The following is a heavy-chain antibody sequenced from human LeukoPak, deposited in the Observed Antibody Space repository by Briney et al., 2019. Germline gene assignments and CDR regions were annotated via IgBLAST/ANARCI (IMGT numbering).Heavy chain of an antibody. CDR3: ARDRYSGYDPRNWFDP. CDR2: ISGSGGST. V-gene: IGHV3-23*01. Sequence: HPGGSLRLSCAASGFTFSSYAMSWVRQAPGKGLEWVSAISGSGGSTYYADSVKGRFTISRDNSKNTLYLQMNSLRAEDTAVYYCARDRYSGYDPRNWFDPWGQGTLVTVSS. J-gene: IGHJ5*02. CDR1: GFTFSSYA. D-gene: IGHD5-12*01.